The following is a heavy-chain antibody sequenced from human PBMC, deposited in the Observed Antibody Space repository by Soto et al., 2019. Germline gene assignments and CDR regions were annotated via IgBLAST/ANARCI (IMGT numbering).Heavy chain of an antibody. Sequence: SETLSLTCTVSGGPISSYYWSWIRQPPGKGLEWIGYIYYSGGTNYNPSLKSRVTISVDTSKNQFSLKLSSVTAADTAVYYCARGARRDYYYYYGMDVWGQGTTVTVSS. CDR2: IYYSGGT. CDR3: ARGARRDYYYYYGMDV. V-gene: IGHV4-59*01. J-gene: IGHJ6*02. CDR1: GGPISSYY.